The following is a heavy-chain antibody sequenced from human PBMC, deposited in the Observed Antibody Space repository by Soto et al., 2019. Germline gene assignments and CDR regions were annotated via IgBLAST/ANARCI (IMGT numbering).Heavy chain of an antibody. Sequence: QVQLVESGGGVVQPGRSLRLSCAASGFTFSSYGMHWVRQAPGKGLEWVAVIWYDGSNKYYADSVKGRFTISRDNSKNSLYLQMNSLRAEDTAVYYCARGQFYYGSGSYYLGDYWGQGTLVTVSS. V-gene: IGHV3-33*01. CDR2: IWYDGSNK. J-gene: IGHJ4*02. CDR3: ARGQFYYGSGSYYLGDY. D-gene: IGHD3-10*01. CDR1: GFTFSSYG.